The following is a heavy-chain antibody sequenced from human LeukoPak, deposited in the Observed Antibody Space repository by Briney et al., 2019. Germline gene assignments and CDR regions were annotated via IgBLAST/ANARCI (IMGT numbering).Heavy chain of an antibody. Sequence: GGSLRLSCAASGFTFSDYYMSWIRQAPGKGLEWVSVIYSGGSTYYADSVKGRFTISRDNSKNTLYLQMDSLRAEDTAVYYCARVPFGEWALDYWGQGTLVTVSS. J-gene: IGHJ4*02. V-gene: IGHV3-66*01. CDR2: IYSGGST. D-gene: IGHD3-10*01. CDR3: ARVPFGEWALDY. CDR1: GFTFSDYY.